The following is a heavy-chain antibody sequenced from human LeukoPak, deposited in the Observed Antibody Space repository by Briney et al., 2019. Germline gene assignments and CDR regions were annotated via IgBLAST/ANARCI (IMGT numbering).Heavy chain of an antibody. J-gene: IGHJ3*02. CDR3: ARNSYYDNSGEGAFDI. CDR1: GASVSSIGYS. CDR2: IYQSGSA. Sequence: SQTLSLTCGVSGASVSSIGYSWSWIRQPPGRGLEWIGYIYQSGSASYNPSLQSRVTISIDKSKNQFSLNLNSVTAADTAVYYCARNSYYDNSGEGAFDIWGQGTMVTVSS. D-gene: IGHD3-22*01. V-gene: IGHV4-30-2*01.